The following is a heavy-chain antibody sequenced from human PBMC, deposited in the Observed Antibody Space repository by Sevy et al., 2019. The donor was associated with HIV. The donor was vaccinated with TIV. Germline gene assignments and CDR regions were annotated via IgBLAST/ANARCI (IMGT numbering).Heavy chain of an antibody. V-gene: IGHV1-2*02. CDR1: GYTFTGYY. Sequence: ASVKVSCKASGYTFTGYYMHWVRQAPGQGLEWMGWINPNSGGTNYAQKFQGRVTMTRDTSISTAYMELSRLRSDDTAVYDCARVGCGSAIAVAGRAYFDYWGQGTLVTVSS. CDR2: INPNSGGT. D-gene: IGHD6-19*01. J-gene: IGHJ4*02. CDR3: ARVGCGSAIAVAGRAYFDY.